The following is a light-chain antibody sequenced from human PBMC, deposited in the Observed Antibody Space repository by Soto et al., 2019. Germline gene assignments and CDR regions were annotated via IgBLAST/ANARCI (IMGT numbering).Light chain of an antibody. CDR3: SPYKSSSPHV. CDR2: DVN. Sequence: QAVLAYPPPVAGSPGHSIAISFPGTTSYGRYIHGGSCYHQPPGTATTLTIYDVNNRPSGVPDRFSGSKSGKTASLTISGPQAEDEGDYYCSPYKSSSPHVLGTGRKVT. CDR1: TSYGRYIHG. J-gene: IGLJ1*01. V-gene: IGLV2-18*02.